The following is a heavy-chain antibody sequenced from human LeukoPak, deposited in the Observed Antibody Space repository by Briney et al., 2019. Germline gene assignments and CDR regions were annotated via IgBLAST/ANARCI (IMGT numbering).Heavy chain of an antibody. CDR3: ARVEVTFGGVIANFDY. V-gene: IGHV4-59*01. Sequence: SETLSLTCTVSGGSISSYYWSWIRQPPGQGLEWIGYVYYSGSTNYNPSLKSRVTISVDTSKNQFSLKLSSVTAADMAVYYCARVEVTFGGVIANFDYWGQGTLVTVSS. J-gene: IGHJ4*02. CDR1: GGSISSYY. D-gene: IGHD3-16*02. CDR2: VYYSGST.